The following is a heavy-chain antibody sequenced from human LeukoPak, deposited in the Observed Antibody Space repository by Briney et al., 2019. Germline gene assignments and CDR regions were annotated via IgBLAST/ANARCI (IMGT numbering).Heavy chain of an antibody. V-gene: IGHV4-34*01. D-gene: IGHD3-16*01. CDR3: ARGRGNSSYFDY. Sequence: SETLSLTCTVSGGSISSYYWSWIRQPPGKGLEWIGEINHSGSTNYNPSLKSRVTISVDTSKNQFSLKLSSVTAADTAVYYCARGRGNSSYFDYWGQGTLVTVSS. CDR2: INHSGST. CDR1: GGSISSYY. J-gene: IGHJ4*02.